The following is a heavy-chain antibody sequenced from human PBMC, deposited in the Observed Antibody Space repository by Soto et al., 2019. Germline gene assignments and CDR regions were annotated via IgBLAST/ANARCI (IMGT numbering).Heavy chain of an antibody. V-gene: IGHV1-8*01. J-gene: IGHJ4*02. Sequence: QVQLVQSGAEVKKPGASVKVSCKVSGYTFTDYDINWVRQASELGLEWMGWVNPTSDNTGYAQKFQGRVTMTWNTSISTADMELSSLRSEDTAVYYCASWAGYSKWGQGTLVTVST. CDR1: GYTFTDYD. D-gene: IGHD3-9*01. CDR3: ASWAGYSK. CDR2: VNPTSDNT.